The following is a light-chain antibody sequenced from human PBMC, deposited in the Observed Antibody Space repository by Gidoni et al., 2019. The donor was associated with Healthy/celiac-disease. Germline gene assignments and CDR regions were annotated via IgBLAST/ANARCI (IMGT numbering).Light chain of an antibody. J-gene: IGKJ4*01. Sequence: TIPCRASQSISSYLNWYQQKPGKAPKLLIYAASSLQSGVPSRFSGSGSETDFSLTISSLQPEDFATYYCQQSYSTRPKTDTFGGGTKVEIK. V-gene: IGKV1-39*01. CDR3: QQSYSTRPKTDT. CDR2: AAS. CDR1: QSISSY.